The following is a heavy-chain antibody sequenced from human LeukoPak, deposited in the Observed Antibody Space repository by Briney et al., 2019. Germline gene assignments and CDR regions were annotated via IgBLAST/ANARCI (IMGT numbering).Heavy chain of an antibody. CDR3: ARARLGYCSGGSCYPYYYYGMDV. CDR2: IYSGGNT. J-gene: IGHJ6*02. D-gene: IGHD2-15*01. Sequence: PGGSLRLSCAASGFTVSSNYMSWVRQAPGKGLEWVSVIYSGGNTYYADSVKGRFTISRDNSKNTLYLQMNSLRAEDTAVYYCARARLGYCSGGSCYPYYYYGMDVWGQGTTVTVSS. V-gene: IGHV3-66*01. CDR1: GFTVSSNY.